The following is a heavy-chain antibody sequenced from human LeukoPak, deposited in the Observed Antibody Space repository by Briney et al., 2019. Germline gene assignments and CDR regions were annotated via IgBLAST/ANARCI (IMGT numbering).Heavy chain of an antibody. D-gene: IGHD3-22*01. CDR3: ARCRRSGWRFDY. CDR2: INHSGST. V-gene: IGHV4-34*01. CDR1: GGSFSGYY. J-gene: IGHJ4*02. Sequence: SETLSLTCAVYGGSFSGYYWSWIRQPPGKGLEWIGEINHSGSTNYNPSLKSRVTISVDTSKNQFSLKLSSVTAADTAVYYCARCRRSGWRFDYWVQGTVDTVPS.